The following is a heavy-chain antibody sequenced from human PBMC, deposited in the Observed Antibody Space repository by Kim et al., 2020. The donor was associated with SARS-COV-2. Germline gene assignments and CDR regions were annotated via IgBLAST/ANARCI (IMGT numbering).Heavy chain of an antibody. CDR2: IWYDGSNK. D-gene: IGHD2-15*01. Sequence: GGSLRLSCIASGFAFSVYGMHWFRQAPGEGLEWVAIIWYDGSNKYHADSVKGRFTISRDNSKNTLYLQMNNLRVDDTAVYYCVRGWVSGNPPLKYWGPGTMVTVSS. V-gene: IGHV3-33*01. CDR3: VRGWVSGNPPLKY. CDR1: GFAFSVYG. J-gene: IGHJ4*02.